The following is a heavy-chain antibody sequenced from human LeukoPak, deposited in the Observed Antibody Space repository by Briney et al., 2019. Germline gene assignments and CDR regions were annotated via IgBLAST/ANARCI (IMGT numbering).Heavy chain of an antibody. J-gene: IGHJ4*02. CDR2: ISCYNGDT. Sequence: GASVKVSCKASGYTFNKHGISWVRQAPGRGLEWMGWISCYNGDTHYAQKFQGRVTMTTDTSTTTAYMELRSLRSDDTALYYCARDPTNTSGRYAFFDYWGQGTLVTVSS. D-gene: IGHD6-19*01. CDR3: ARDPTNTSGRYAFFDY. CDR1: GYTFNKHG. V-gene: IGHV1-18*01.